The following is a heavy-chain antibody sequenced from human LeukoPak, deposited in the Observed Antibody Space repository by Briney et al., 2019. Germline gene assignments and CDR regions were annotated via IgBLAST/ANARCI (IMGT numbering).Heavy chain of an antibody. Sequence: ASVTVSCKASGYTFTSYDINWVRQAAGQGLEWMGWMNPNSGNTGYAQKFQGRVTMTRNTSISTAYMELSSLRSEDTAVYYCARGRRLRGWYPNNWFDPWGQGTLVTVSS. CDR3: ARGRRLRGWYPNNWFDP. CDR2: MNPNSGNT. J-gene: IGHJ5*02. V-gene: IGHV1-8*01. D-gene: IGHD6-19*01. CDR1: GYTFTSYD.